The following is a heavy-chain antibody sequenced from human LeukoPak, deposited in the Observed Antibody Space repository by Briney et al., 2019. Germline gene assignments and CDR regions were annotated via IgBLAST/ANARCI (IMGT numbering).Heavy chain of an antibody. CDR3: AKALRLGELSFSY. CDR2: ISGSGGST. Sequence: GGSLRLSCAASGFTFSSYAMSWVRLAPGKGLEWVSAISGSGGSTYYADSVKGRFTISRDNSKNTLYLQMNSLRAEDTAVYYCAKALRLGELSFSYWGQGTLVTVSS. V-gene: IGHV3-23*01. J-gene: IGHJ4*02. D-gene: IGHD3-16*02. CDR1: GFTFSSYA.